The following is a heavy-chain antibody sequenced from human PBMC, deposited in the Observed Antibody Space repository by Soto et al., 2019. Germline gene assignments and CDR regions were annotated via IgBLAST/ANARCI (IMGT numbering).Heavy chain of an antibody. Sequence: QVQLQESGPGLVQPSQTLSLTCTVSGDSISSGDYYWSWVRQSPGKGLEWIGCIYYSGTTYYNPCTETRLTMSVDTSMNKFSLMMRSVTAADTAMYFCARDFKRYSSSTGPLEYWGQGTMVTVSS. CDR3: ARDFKRYSSSTGPLEY. D-gene: IGHD6-6*01. V-gene: IGHV4-30-4*01. J-gene: IGHJ4*02. CDR2: IYYSGTT. CDR1: GDSISSGDYY.